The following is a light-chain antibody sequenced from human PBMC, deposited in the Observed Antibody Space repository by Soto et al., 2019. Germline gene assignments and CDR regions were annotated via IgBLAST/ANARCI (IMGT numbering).Light chain of an antibody. Sequence: QSVLTQPASVSGSPGQSITISCTGTSSDVGSYNLVSWYQQYPGKAPKFMIYEGSKRPSGVSNRFSGSKSGNTASLTISGLQAEDEADYYCCSYAGSSIYVFGTGTKDTVL. CDR1: SSDVGSYNL. J-gene: IGLJ1*01. V-gene: IGLV2-23*01. CDR3: CSYAGSSIYV. CDR2: EGS.